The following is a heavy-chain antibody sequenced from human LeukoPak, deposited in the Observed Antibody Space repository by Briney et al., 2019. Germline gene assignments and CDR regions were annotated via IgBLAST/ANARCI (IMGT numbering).Heavy chain of an antibody. V-gene: IGHV3-7*01. D-gene: IGHD6-19*01. CDR1: GFTFSSYG. J-gene: IGHJ4*02. CDR2: IKQDGSEK. CDR3: ARDLGHDVAVAPDY. Sequence: GRSLRLSCAASGFTFSSYGMHWVRQAPGKGLEWVANIKQDGSEKYYVDSVKGRFTISRDNAKNSLYLQMNSLRAEDTAVYYCARDLGHDVAVAPDYWGQGTLVTVSS.